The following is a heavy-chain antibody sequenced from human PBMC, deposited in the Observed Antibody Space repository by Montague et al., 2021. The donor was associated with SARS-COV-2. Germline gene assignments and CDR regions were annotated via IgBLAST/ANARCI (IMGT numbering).Heavy chain of an antibody. J-gene: IGHJ6*02. CDR2: INHSGST. CDR3: ARDPYRLLFVPRYYGMDV. CDR1: GGSFSGYY. D-gene: IGHD2-2*01. V-gene: IGHV4-34*01. Sequence: SETLSLTCAVYGGSFSGYYWSWIRQPPGKGLEWIGEINHSGSTNYNPSLKSRVTISVDTSKNQFSLKLSSVTAADTAVYYCARDPYRLLFVPRYYGMDVWGQGTTVTVSS.